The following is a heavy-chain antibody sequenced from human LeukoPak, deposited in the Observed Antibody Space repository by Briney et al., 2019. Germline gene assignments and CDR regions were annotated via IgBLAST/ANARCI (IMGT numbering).Heavy chain of an antibody. V-gene: IGHV3-23*01. D-gene: IGHD2-2*01. CDR3: AKDAVGDIVVVPAALARSYGMDV. Sequence: GGFLRLSCAASGFTFSSYAMSWVRQAPGKGLEWVSAISGSGGSTYYADSVKGRFTISRDNSKNTLYLQMNSLRAEDTAVYYCAKDAVGDIVVVPAALARSYGMDVWGQGTTVTVSS. CDR2: ISGSGGST. CDR1: GFTFSSYA. J-gene: IGHJ6*02.